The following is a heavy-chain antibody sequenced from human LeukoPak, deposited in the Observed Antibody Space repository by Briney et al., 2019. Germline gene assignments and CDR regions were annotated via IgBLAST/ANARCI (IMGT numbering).Heavy chain of an antibody. V-gene: IGHV3-48*03. J-gene: IGHJ4*02. D-gene: IGHD4-17*01. CDR2: ISSSGSTI. CDR1: GFTFSSYE. CDR3: ARDPHHGDYGDY. Sequence: TGGSLRLSCAASGFTFSSYEMNWVRQAPGKGLEWVSYISSSGSTIYYADSVKGRFTISRDNAKNSLYLQMNSLRAEDTAVYYCARDPHHGDYGDYWGQGTLVTVSS.